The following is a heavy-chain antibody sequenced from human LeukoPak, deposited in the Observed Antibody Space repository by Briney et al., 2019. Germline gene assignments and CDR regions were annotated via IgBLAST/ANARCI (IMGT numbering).Heavy chain of an antibody. Sequence: SQTLSLTCTVSGGSISSGGYYWSWIRQHPGKGLEWIGYIYYSGSTYYNPSLKSRVTISVDTSKNQFSLKLSSVTAADTAVFYCARDQYDTWSRGGNFDSWGQGTLVIVSS. J-gene: IGHJ4*02. D-gene: IGHD3-3*01. V-gene: IGHV4-31*03. CDR2: IYYSGST. CDR1: GGSISSGGYY. CDR3: ARDQYDTWSRGGNFDS.